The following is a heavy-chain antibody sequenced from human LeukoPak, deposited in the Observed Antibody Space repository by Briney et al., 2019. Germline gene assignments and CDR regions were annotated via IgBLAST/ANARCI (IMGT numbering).Heavy chain of an antibody. J-gene: IGHJ4*02. CDR3: ASTGTIIAAGDY. V-gene: IGHV4-39*07. CDR1: GGSISSSSYY. Sequence: SETLSLTCTVSGGSISSSSYYWGWIRQPPGKGLQWIGSIYSSGSTYYNPSLKSRVTISVDTSKNQFSLKLSSVTAADTAVYYCASTGTIIAAGDYWGQGTLVTVSS. D-gene: IGHD6-25*01. CDR2: IYSSGST.